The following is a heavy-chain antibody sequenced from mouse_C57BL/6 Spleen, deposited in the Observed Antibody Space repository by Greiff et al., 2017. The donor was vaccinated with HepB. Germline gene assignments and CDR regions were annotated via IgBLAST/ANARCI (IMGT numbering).Heavy chain of an antibody. CDR1: GYTFTSYT. Sequence: QVQLQQSGAELARPGASVKMSCKASGYTFTSYTMHWVKQRPGQGLEWIGYINPSSGYTKYNQKFKDKATLTADKSSSTAYMQRSSLTSEDSAVYYCAREESGTDFDYWGQGTTLTVSS. CDR2: INPSSGYT. J-gene: IGHJ2*01. D-gene: IGHD4-1*01. V-gene: IGHV1-4*01. CDR3: AREESGTDFDY.